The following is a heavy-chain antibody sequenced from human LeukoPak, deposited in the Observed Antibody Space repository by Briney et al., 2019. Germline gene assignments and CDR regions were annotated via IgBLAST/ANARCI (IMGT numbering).Heavy chain of an antibody. V-gene: IGHV1-18*01. Sequence: ASVKVSCKASGYTFTRYGISLVRQAPGQGLEWMGWISAYNGNTNYAQKLQGRVTMTTDTSTSTAYMELRSLRSDDTAVYYCARVGFWSGYYSWFDPWGQGTLVTVSS. D-gene: IGHD3-3*01. CDR1: GYTFTRYG. CDR2: ISAYNGNT. CDR3: ARVGFWSGYYSWFDP. J-gene: IGHJ5*02.